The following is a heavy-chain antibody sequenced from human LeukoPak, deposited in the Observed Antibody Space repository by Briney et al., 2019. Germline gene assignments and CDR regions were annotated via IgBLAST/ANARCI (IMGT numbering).Heavy chain of an antibody. CDR2: IKQDGSEK. D-gene: IGHD3-3*01. J-gene: IGHJ3*02. V-gene: IGHV3-7*01. Sequence: GGSLRLSCAASGFTFSSYWMSWVRQAPGKGLEWVANIKQDGSEKYYVDSVKGRFTISRDNAKNSLYLQMNSLRAEDTAVYYCARGFTIFGVGPEAFDIWGQGTMVTVSS. CDR3: ARGFTIFGVGPEAFDI. CDR1: GFTFSSYW.